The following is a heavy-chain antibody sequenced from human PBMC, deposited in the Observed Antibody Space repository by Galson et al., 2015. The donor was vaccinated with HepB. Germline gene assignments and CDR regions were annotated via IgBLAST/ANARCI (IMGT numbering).Heavy chain of an antibody. Sequence: SLRLSCAASGFTFSSYGMHWVRQAPGKGPEWVAVISYDGSNKYYADSVKGRFTISRDNSKNTLYLQMNSLRAEDTAVYYCAKTAFFGVAANSPPFDYWGREPWSPSPQ. J-gene: IGHJ4*02. CDR2: ISYDGSNK. V-gene: IGHV3-30*18. D-gene: IGHD2-15*01. CDR3: AKTAFFGVAANSPPFDY. CDR1: GFTFSSYG.